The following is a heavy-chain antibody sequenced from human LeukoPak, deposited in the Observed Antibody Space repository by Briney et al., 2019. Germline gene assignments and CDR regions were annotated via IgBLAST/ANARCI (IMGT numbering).Heavy chain of an antibody. CDR2: IWYDGGNK. CDR1: GFTFKNYG. V-gene: IGHV3-33*01. D-gene: IGHD2-2*01. J-gene: IGHJ4*02. CDR3: ARGACASTSCYDY. Sequence: GGSLRLSCAASGFTFKNYGMHWVRQAPGKGLEWVADIWYDGGNKYYADSVKGRFSISRDNSKDTLSLQMNSLRDEDTAVYYCARGACASTSCYDYWGQGTLVSVSS.